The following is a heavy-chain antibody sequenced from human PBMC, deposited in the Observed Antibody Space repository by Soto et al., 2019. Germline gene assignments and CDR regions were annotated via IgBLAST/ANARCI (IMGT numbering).Heavy chain of an antibody. CDR1: GFSLNTNGVG. V-gene: IGHV2-5*02. CDR3: AHRRARTAGRDDAYDV. J-gene: IGHJ3*01. D-gene: IGHD6-6*01. Sequence: QITLKESGPTLVRPTQPLTLTCIFSGFSLNTNGVGVGWIRQPPGKSLEWLALIYWDDDKRYSPSLKSRLSLTKDISRNQVVLTMTNMDPVDTATYYCAHRRARTAGRDDAYDVWGQGTLVVVSS. CDR2: IYWDDDK.